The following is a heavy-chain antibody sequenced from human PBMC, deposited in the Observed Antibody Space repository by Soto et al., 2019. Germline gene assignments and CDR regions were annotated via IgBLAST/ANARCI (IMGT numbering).Heavy chain of an antibody. V-gene: IGHV4-38-2*01. Sequence: PSETLSLTCAVSGYSISSGYYWGWIRQPPGEGLEWIGSIYHSGSTYYNPSLKSRVTISVDTSKNQFSLKLSSVTAADTAVYYCASSQSIRSFDYWGQGTLVTVSS. CDR2: IYHSGST. CDR3: ASSQSIRSFDY. CDR1: GYSISSGYY. J-gene: IGHJ4*02. D-gene: IGHD2-15*01.